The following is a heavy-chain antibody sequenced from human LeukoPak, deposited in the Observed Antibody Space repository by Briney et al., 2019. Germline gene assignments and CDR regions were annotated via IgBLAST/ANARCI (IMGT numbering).Heavy chain of an antibody. J-gene: IGHJ6*02. CDR3: ARVGPPRQLEYYYGMDV. CDR1: GFTFSGYG. CDR2: IWYDGSNK. Sequence: QPGRSLRLSCAASGFTFSGYGMHWVRQAPGKGLEWVAVIWYDGSNKYYADSVKGRFTISRDNSKNTLYLQMNSLRAEDTAVYYCARVGPPRQLEYYYGMDVWGQGTTVTVSS. V-gene: IGHV3-33*01. D-gene: IGHD1-1*01.